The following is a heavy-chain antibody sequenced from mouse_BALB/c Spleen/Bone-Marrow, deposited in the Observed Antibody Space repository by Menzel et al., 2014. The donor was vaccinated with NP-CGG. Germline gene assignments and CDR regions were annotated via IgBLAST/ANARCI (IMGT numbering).Heavy chain of an antibody. V-gene: IGHV1S81*02. CDR1: GYTFTSYW. J-gene: IGHJ4*01. Sequence: SGAEPVKPGASVKLSCKASGYTFTSYWMHWVKQRPGQGLEWIGEINPSNGRTNYNEKFKSKATLTVDKSSSTAYMQLSSLTSEDSAVYYCARSYGNYYAMDYWGQGTSVTVSS. D-gene: IGHD2-1*01. CDR3: ARSYGNYYAMDY. CDR2: INPSNGRT.